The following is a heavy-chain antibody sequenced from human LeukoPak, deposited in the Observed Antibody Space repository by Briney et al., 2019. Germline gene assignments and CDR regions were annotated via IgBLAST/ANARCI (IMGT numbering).Heavy chain of an antibody. Sequence: SETLSLTCTVSGGSISSGGYYWSWLRQHPGKGLEWIGYIHYSGSTYYTASLKSRITISVATSKNQFALKLNSVTAADTAVYYCARVIVLRGRHIDSWGQGTLVTVSS. CDR2: IHYSGST. CDR1: GGSISSGGYY. J-gene: IGHJ4*02. D-gene: IGHD3-10*01. V-gene: IGHV4-31*03. CDR3: ARVIVLRGRHIDS.